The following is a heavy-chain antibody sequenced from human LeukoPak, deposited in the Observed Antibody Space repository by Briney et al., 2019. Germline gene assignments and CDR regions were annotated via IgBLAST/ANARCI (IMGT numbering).Heavy chain of an antibody. CDR2: ISGSGGST. V-gene: IGHV3-23*01. Sequence: GGSLRLSCAASGFTFDDYGMSWVRQAPGKGLEWVSAISGSGGSTYYADSVKGRFTISRDNSKNTLYLQMNSLRAEDTAVYYCAKDRGYCSSTSCLNWFDPWGQGTLVTVSS. CDR1: GFTFDDYG. J-gene: IGHJ5*02. CDR3: AKDRGYCSSTSCLNWFDP. D-gene: IGHD2-2*01.